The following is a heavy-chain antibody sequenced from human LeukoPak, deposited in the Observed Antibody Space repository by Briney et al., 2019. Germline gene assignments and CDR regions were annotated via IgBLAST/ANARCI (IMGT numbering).Heavy chain of an antibody. CDR3: ARQQDSNYYYYYMDV. CDR1: GGSISSYY. V-gene: IGHV4-59*08. CDR2: IYYSGST. D-gene: IGHD2-15*01. J-gene: IGHJ6*03. Sequence: SETLSLTCTVSGGSISSYYWSWIRQPPRKGLEWIGYIYYSGSTNYNPSLKSRVTISVDTSKNQFSLKLSSVTAADTAVYYCARQQDSNYYYYYMDVWGKGTTVTVSS.